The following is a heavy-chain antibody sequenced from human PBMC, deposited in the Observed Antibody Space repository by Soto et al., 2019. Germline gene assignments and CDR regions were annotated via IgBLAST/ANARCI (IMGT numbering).Heavy chain of an antibody. CDR3: AKDPAQWELGYYGMDV. V-gene: IGHV3-23*01. CDR2: ISGIGGST. CDR1: GFTFSSYA. J-gene: IGHJ6*02. Sequence: GGSLRLSCAASGFTFSSYAMSWVRQAPGKGLEWVSAISGIGGSTYYADSVKGRFTISRDNSKNTLYLQMNSLRAEDTAVYYCAKDPAQWELGYYGMDVWGQGTTVTVSS. D-gene: IGHD1-26*01.